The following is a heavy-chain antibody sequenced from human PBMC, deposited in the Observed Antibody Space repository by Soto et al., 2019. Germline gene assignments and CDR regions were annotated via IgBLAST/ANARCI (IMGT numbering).Heavy chain of an antibody. D-gene: IGHD6-6*01. CDR2: IYDSESA. Sequence: SETLSLTCSVSGESINSGGYYWSWIRHHPGKGLEWIGYIYDSESAYCNPSLKSRVTISMDTSKNHFAMRLSSVTAADTAVYYCARASSSSSAADYWGQGTQVTVSS. J-gene: IGHJ4*02. CDR1: GESINSGGYY. CDR3: ARASSSSSAADY. V-gene: IGHV4-31*03.